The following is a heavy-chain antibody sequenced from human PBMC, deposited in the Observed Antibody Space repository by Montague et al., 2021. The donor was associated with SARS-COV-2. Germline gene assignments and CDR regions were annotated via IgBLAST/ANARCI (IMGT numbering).Heavy chain of an antibody. CDR3: ARIVGDCSSDSCYAVR. V-gene: IGHV4-39*01. D-gene: IGHD2-21*01. J-gene: IGHJ4*02. CDR1: GASTNSNSYY. Sequence: SETLSLTCAVSGASTNSNSYYWGWIRQPPGKGLDWIGSFYYTGYTCYTXXLKSRVTISGDTSKNQFPLKLTSVTAADTAVYYCARIVGDCSSDSCYAVRWGQGTVVTGSS. CDR2: FYYTGYT.